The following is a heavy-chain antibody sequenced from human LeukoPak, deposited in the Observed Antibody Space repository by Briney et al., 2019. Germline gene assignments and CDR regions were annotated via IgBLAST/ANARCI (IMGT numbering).Heavy chain of an antibody. V-gene: IGHV3-7*01. CDR1: GFTFSSYW. D-gene: IGHD2-2*01. Sequence: GSLRLSCAASGFTFSSYWMSWVRQAPGKGLEWVANIKQDGSEKYYVDSVKGRFTISRDNAKNSLYLQMNSLRAEDTAVYYCARARVVPAAIYYYYYYMDVWGKGTTVTVSS. CDR3: ARARVVPAAIYYYYYYMDV. CDR2: IKQDGSEK. J-gene: IGHJ6*03.